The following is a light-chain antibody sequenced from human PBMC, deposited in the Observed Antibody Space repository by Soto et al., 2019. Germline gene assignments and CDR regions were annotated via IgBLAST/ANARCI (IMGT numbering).Light chain of an antibody. Sequence: QSVLTQPASVSGSPGQSITISCTGASSDVGLYDFVSWYQQHPGKAPKLLIYEVTYRPSGVSSRFSGSKSGNMASLTISGLQAEDEADYYCNSYTRFSTYVFGTGTKLTVL. CDR2: EVT. V-gene: IGLV2-14*01. CDR1: SSDVGLYDF. J-gene: IGLJ1*01. CDR3: NSYTRFSTYV.